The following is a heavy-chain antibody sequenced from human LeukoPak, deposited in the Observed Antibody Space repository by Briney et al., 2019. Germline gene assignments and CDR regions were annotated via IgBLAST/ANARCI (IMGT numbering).Heavy chain of an antibody. Sequence: GSLRLSFAASGFTFSSYWMSWARQAPGKGLEWVANIKQDVSEIYYVDSVKGRFTISRDNTKNSLYLQMNSLRAEDTAVYYCARDKIVGATYFDYWGQGTLVTVSS. CDR2: IKQDVSEI. CDR1: GFTFSSYW. J-gene: IGHJ4*02. D-gene: IGHD1-26*01. V-gene: IGHV3-7*01. CDR3: ARDKIVGATYFDY.